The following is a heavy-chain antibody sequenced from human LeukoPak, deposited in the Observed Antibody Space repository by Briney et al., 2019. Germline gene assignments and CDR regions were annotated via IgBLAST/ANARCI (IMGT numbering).Heavy chain of an antibody. CDR2: LQYGGSDQ. CDR3: AKSGTFDY. J-gene: IGHJ4*02. Sequence: PAVSLRLSSAASGFTFRSSGMHWVRQAPGKGLEWEAFLQYGGSDQDYADSVKGRFTNSRDNSKNTLYLQMNSLRTEDTAVYFCAKSGTFDYWGQGTLVTVSS. CDR1: GFTFRSSG. D-gene: IGHD1-26*01. V-gene: IGHV3-30*02.